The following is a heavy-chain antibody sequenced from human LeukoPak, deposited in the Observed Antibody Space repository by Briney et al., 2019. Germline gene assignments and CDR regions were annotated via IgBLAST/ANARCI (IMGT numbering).Heavy chain of an antibody. V-gene: IGHV4-31*03. CDR2: IYYSGST. Sequence: PSQTLSLTCTVSGGSISSGGYYWSWIRQHPGKGLEWIGYIYYSGSTNYNPSLKSRVTISVDTSKNQFSLKLSSVTAADTAVYYCARERYSSGWYLEGPNWFDPWGQGTLVTVSS. J-gene: IGHJ5*02. D-gene: IGHD6-19*01. CDR3: ARERYSSGWYLEGPNWFDP. CDR1: GGSISSGGYY.